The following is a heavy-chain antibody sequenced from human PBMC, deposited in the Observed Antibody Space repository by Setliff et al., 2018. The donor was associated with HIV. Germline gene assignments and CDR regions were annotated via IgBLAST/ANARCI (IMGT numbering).Heavy chain of an antibody. V-gene: IGHV4-39*01. J-gene: IGHJ4*02. CDR1: GGSISSGGYY. CDR3: ARHPPYCSGGSCYRGRGYYFDY. D-gene: IGHD2-15*01. CDR2: IYYSGST. Sequence: PSETMSLTCTVSGGSISSGGYYWSWIRQHPGKGLEWIGYIYYSGSTYYNPSLKSRVTISVDTSKNQFSLKLNSVTAADTAMYYCARHPPYCSGGSCYRGRGYYFDYWGQGTLVTVSS.